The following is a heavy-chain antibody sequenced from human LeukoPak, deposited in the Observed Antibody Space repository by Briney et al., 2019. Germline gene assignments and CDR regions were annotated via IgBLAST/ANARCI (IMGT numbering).Heavy chain of an antibody. Sequence: PGGSLRLSCVASGLNFVDSAMHWVRQAPGKGLEWVSLISADGGSTFSAESVKGRFSISRDNSKNSLYLQMNSLRSEDTAMYYCAKESGKFDYWGQGTLVAVSS. CDR3: AKESGKFDY. V-gene: IGHV3-43*02. J-gene: IGHJ4*02. CDR1: GLNFVDSA. CDR2: ISADGGST.